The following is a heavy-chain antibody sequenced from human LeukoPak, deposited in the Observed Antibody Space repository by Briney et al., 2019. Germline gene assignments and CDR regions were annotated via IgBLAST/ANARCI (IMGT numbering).Heavy chain of an antibody. CDR3: ARHKATIFGVVIEGDY. D-gene: IGHD3-3*01. CDR1: GYSFTSYW. CDR2: IYPGDSDT. Sequence: GESLKISCKGSGYSFTSYWIGWVRQMLGKGLEWMGIIYPGDSDTRYSPSFQGQVTISADKSISTAYLQWSSLKASDTAMYYCARHKATIFGVVIEGDYWGQGTLVTVSS. J-gene: IGHJ4*02. V-gene: IGHV5-51*01.